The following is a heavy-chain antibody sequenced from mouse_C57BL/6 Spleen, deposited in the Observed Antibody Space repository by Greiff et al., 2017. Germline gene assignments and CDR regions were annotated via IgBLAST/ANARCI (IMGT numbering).Heavy chain of an antibody. CDR3: TYYDYDERDFDY. Sequence: EVQLQQSGAELVRPGASVKLSCTASGFNIKDDYMHWVKQRPEQGLEWIGWIDPENGDTEYASKFQGKATITADTSSNTAYLQLSSLTSEDTAVYYCTYYDYDERDFDYWGQGTTLTVSS. CDR2: IDPENGDT. CDR1: GFNIKDDY. V-gene: IGHV14-4*01. J-gene: IGHJ2*01. D-gene: IGHD2-4*01.